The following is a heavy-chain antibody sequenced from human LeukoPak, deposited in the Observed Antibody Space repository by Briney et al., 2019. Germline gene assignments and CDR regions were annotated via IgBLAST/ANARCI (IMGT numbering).Heavy chain of an antibody. J-gene: IGHJ1*01. CDR1: GGTFSSYA. D-gene: IGHD2-8*01. CDR2: IIPIFGTA. V-gene: IGHV1-69*05. Sequence: SVKVSCKDSGGTFSSYAISWVRQAPGQGLEWMGGIIPIFGTANYAQKFQGRVTITTDESTSTAYMELSSLRSEDTAVYYCARDHLPVRNCTKGVCERQIQHWGQGTLVTVSS. CDR3: ARDHLPVRNCTKGVCERQIQH.